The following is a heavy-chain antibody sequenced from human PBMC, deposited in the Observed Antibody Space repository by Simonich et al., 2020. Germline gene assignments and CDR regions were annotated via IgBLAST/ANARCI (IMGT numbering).Heavy chain of an antibody. CDR1: GFTFSSHG. D-gene: IGHD7-27*01. V-gene: IGHV3-7*01. J-gene: IGHJ6*03. CDR3: EGDGLGTAYYYYMDV. Sequence: EVHLVESGGGLVQPGGSLRLSCAASGFTFSSHGRSWVRQAPGKGLEWVANIKQDGSEKYYVDSVKGRFTSARNNAKNSLYLQMNSLKAEDTAVYYWEGDGLGTAYYYYMDVWGKGTTVTVSS. CDR2: IKQDGSEK.